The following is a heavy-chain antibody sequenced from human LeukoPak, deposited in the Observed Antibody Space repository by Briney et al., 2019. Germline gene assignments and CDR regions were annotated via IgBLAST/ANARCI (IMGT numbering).Heavy chain of an antibody. CDR3: ARRDNKAPYYFDY. V-gene: IGHV1-18*01. D-gene: IGHD5-24*01. CDR2: ISAYNGNT. Sequence: ASVKVSCKASGGTFSSYAISWVRQAPGQGLEWMGWISAYNGNTNYAQKPQGRITMTTDTSTSPAYMELRSLRSDDTAVYYCARRDNKAPYYFDYWGQGTLVTVSS. CDR1: GGTFSSYA. J-gene: IGHJ4*02.